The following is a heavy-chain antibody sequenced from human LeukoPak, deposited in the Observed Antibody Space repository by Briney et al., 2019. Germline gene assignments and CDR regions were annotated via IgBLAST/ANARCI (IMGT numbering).Heavy chain of an antibody. D-gene: IGHD6-19*01. CDR2: ISGSGDTT. CDR3: ASPGIAVAVGP. J-gene: IGHJ5*02. CDR1: GFSFSRYG. V-gene: IGHV3-23*01. Sequence: GGSLRLSCAASGFSFSRYGMSWGRQAPGKGREGVSAISGSGDTTYYADSVKGRFTISRDNSKTTLYLQMNSLRAADTAIYYCASPGIAVAVGPWGQGTMVIVSS.